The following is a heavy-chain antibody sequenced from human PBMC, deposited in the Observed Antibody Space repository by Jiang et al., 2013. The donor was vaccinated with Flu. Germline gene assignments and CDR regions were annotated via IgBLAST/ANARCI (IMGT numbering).Heavy chain of an antibody. CDR3: AHRYSSSWTLFDY. CDR2: IAWDDDK. CDR1: GFSLTSHGMC. J-gene: IGHJ4*02. Sequence: KPTQTLTLTCTFSGFSLTSHGMCVSWIRQPPGKALEWLALIAWDDDKYYNSSLRTRLTISKDTSKNQVVLSMTHMDPVDTATYYCAHRYSSSWTLFDYWGQGTLVTVSS. D-gene: IGHD6-13*01. V-gene: IGHV2-70*12.